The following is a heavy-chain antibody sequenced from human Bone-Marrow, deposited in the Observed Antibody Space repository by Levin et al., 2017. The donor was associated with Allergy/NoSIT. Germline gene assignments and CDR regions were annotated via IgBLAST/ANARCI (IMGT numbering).Heavy chain of an antibody. CDR1: GGSITSSPFY. J-gene: IGHJ5*02. CDR2: IYYSGST. V-gene: IGHV4-39*01. D-gene: IGHD1-1*01. CDR3: ARHSFVGSRTNWPRGWFDP. Sequence: KPSETLSLTCAVSGGSITSSPFYWGWIRQAPGKGLEWIGSIYYSGSTYYSPSLESRLTMSVDTSKNQFSLKLNSATGADTAVYYCARHSFVGSRTNWPRGWFDPWGQGTLVTVSS.